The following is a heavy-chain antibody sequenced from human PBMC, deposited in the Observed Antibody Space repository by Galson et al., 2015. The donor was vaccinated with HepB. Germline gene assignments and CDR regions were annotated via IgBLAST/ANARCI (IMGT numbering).Heavy chain of an antibody. J-gene: IGHJ4*02. Sequence: SLRLSCAASGFTFSSYSMNWVRQAPGKGLEWVSYISSSSSTIYYADSVKGRFTISRDNAKNSLYLQMNSLRAEDTAVYYCARAVPTYYYDSSGYVFDYWGQGTLVTVSS. D-gene: IGHD3-22*01. CDR1: GFTFSSYS. V-gene: IGHV3-48*01. CDR3: ARAVPTYYYDSSGYVFDY. CDR2: ISSSSSTI.